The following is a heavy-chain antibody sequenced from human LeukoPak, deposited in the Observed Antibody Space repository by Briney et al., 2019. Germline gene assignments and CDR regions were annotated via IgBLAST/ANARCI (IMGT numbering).Heavy chain of an antibody. CDR3: ARKWEYYFDY. J-gene: IGHJ4*02. Sequence: PGGSLRLSCADSGFAFSSYSMNWVRQAPGKGLEWVSYISRSSTTIYYADSVKGRFTISRDNAKNSLYLQMNSLRAEDTAVYYCARKWEYYFDYWGQGTLVTVSS. CDR1: GFAFSSYS. CDR2: ISRSSTTI. D-gene: IGHD1-26*01. V-gene: IGHV3-48*01.